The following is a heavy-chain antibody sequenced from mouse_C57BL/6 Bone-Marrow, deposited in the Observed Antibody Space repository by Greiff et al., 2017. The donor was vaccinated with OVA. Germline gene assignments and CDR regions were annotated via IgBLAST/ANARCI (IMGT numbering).Heavy chain of an antibody. CDR3: ARHVDYGSSPHHYYAMDH. D-gene: IGHD1-1*01. CDR1: GFTFSSYG. J-gene: IGHJ4*01. V-gene: IGHV5-6*01. Sequence: EVQLMESGGDLVKPGGSLKLSCAASGFTFSSYGMSWVRQTPDKRLEWVATISSGGSYTYYPDSVQGRFTISRDNAKNTLYLQMSRLKSEDTAMYYCARHVDYGSSPHHYYAMDHWGQGTSVTVSS. CDR2: ISSGGSYT.